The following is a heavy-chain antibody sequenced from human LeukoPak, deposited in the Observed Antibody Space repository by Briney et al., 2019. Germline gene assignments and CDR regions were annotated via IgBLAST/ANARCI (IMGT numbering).Heavy chain of an antibody. CDR2: LYYGESS. V-gene: IGHV4-39*01. J-gene: IGHJ4*02. D-gene: IGHD6-25*01. Sequence: SETLSLTCTVSGGSISIISSSTYYWGWIRQAPGKGLEWIGSLYYGESSHYNPSLKSRATLSVDTSNNQFSLKLTSVTAADAAVYFCARQLPTAAADTRGYSDYWGQGTVVTVSS. CDR1: GGSISIISSSTYY. CDR3: ARQLPTAAADTRGYSDY.